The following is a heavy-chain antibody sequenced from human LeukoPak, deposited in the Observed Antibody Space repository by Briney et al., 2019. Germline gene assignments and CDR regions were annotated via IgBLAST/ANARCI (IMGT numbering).Heavy chain of an antibody. Sequence: SYISSSSITIYYADSVKGRFTISRDNSKNTLYLEMNSLRAEDTAVYYCAKNWGSYYFEYWGQGSLVTVSS. V-gene: IGHV3-48*01. CDR2: ISSSSITI. D-gene: IGHD7-27*01. J-gene: IGHJ4*02. CDR3: AKNWGSYYFEY.